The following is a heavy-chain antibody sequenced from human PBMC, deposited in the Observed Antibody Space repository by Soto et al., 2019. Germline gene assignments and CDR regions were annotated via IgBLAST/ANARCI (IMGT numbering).Heavy chain of an antibody. D-gene: IGHD3-22*01. CDR1: GFTFSSYG. V-gene: IGHV3-30*03. Sequence: GGSLRLSCAAAGFTFSSYGMHWVRQAPGKGLEWVAVISYDGSNKYYADSVKGRFTISRDNSKNTLYLQMNSLRAEDTAVYYCARGDYYDTTGPFSDAFDIWGQGTMVTVSS. CDR2: ISYDGSNK. J-gene: IGHJ3*02. CDR3: ARGDYYDTTGPFSDAFDI.